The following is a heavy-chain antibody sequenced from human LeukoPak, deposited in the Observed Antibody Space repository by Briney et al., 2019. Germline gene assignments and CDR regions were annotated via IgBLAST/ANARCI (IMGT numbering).Heavy chain of an antibody. CDR3: ARDGLNYYDSSGYHPPSDY. Sequence: GGSLRLSCAASGFTFSDYYMSWIRQAPGKGLEWVSYISSSGSTIYYADSVKGRFTISRDNAKNSLYLQMNSLRAEDTAVYYCARDGLNYYDSSGYHPPSDYWGQGTLVTVSS. CDR2: ISSSGSTI. V-gene: IGHV3-11*01. CDR1: GFTFSDYY. J-gene: IGHJ4*02. D-gene: IGHD3-22*01.